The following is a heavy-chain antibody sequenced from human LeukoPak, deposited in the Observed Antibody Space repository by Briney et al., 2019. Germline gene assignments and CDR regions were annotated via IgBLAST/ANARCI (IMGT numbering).Heavy chain of an antibody. J-gene: IGHJ4*02. D-gene: IGHD6-13*01. Sequence: GGSLRLSCAASGFIFSSYAMSWVRQAPGKGLEWVSAIIGSGSSTYYADSVKGRFTISRDNSKNTLFLQMNSLRAEGTAVYYCAKDRAQQLVLDFWGQGTLVTVSS. CDR2: IIGSGSST. CDR1: GFIFSSYA. V-gene: IGHV3-23*01. CDR3: AKDRAQQLVLDF.